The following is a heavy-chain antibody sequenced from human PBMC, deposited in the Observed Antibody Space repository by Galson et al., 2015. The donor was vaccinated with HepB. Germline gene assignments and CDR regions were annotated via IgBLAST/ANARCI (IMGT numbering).Heavy chain of an antibody. J-gene: IGHJ4*02. Sequence: SLRLSCAASGFTFSSYGMHWVRQAPGKGLEWVAVISYDGSNKYYADSVKGRFTISRDNSKNTLYLQMNSLRAEDTAVYYCTRIERGLEQQLVRWGQGTLVTVSS. D-gene: IGHD6-13*01. CDR1: GFTFSSYG. CDR3: TRIERGLEQQLVR. V-gene: IGHV3-30*03. CDR2: ISYDGSNK.